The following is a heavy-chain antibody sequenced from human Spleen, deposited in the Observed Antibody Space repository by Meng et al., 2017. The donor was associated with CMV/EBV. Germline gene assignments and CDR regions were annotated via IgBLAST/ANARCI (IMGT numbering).Heavy chain of an antibody. J-gene: IGHJ5*02. CDR1: ESVASNSAA. CDR2: TYYRSKWYN. D-gene: IGHD1-26*01. Sequence: ESVASNSAAWNWVRQSPSRGLEWLGRTYYRSKWYNDYAVSVKSRITINPDTSKNQFSLQLNSVTPEDTAVYYCARDDVGARDWFDPWGQGTLVTVSS. CDR3: ARDDVGARDWFDP. V-gene: IGHV6-1*01.